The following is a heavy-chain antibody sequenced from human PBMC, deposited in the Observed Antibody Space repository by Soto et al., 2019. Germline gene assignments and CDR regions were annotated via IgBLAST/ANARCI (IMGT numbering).Heavy chain of an antibody. J-gene: IGHJ5*02. CDR1: GFTFTSSA. CDR3: ARDRGPSSGYYPYWFDP. D-gene: IGHD3-22*01. Sequence: VMVSCKASGFTFTSSAMQWVRQARGQRLEWIGWIVVGSGNTNYAQKFQARVTITADESTSTAYMELSSLRSEDTAVYYCARDRGPSSGYYPYWFDPWGQGTLVTVSS. V-gene: IGHV1-58*02. CDR2: IVVGSGNT.